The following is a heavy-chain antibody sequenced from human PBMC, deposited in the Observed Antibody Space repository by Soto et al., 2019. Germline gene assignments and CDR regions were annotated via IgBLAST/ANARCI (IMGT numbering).Heavy chain of an antibody. V-gene: IGHV3-23*01. CDR3: AKDWLAVRGEAPTD. CDR1: GFTFSSYA. Sequence: EVQLLESGGGLVQPGGSLRLSCAASGFTFSSYAMSWVRQAPGKGLEWVSAISGSGGSTYYADSVKGRFTISRDNSKNTMYLQMNSLRAEDTAVYYCAKDWLAVRGEAPTDWGQGTLVTVCS. CDR2: ISGSGGST. D-gene: IGHD3-10*01. J-gene: IGHJ4*02.